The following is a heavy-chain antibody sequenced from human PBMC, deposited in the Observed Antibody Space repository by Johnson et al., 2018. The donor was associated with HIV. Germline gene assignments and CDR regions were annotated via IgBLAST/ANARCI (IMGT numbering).Heavy chain of an antibody. Sequence: VQLVESGGGLIQPGGSLRLSCAASGFIVSYNYMSGVRQAPGKGLEWVSLIYSGGSTHYADSVKGRFTISRDNAKNSLYLQMNSLRAEDTAVYYCAREMGWLVLYYAVDIWGQGTMVTVSS. CDR1: GFIVSYNY. CDR3: AREMGWLVLYYAVDI. D-gene: IGHD6-19*01. J-gene: IGHJ3*02. V-gene: IGHV3-53*01. CDR2: IYSGGST.